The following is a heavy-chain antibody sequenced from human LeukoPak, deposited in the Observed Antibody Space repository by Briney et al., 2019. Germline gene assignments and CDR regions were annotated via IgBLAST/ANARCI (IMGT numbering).Heavy chain of an antibody. CDR3: AREWEGFTIFGVVIKGDAFDI. CDR1: GGSISSYY. CDR2: IYTSGST. V-gene: IGHV4-4*07. J-gene: IGHJ3*02. Sequence: PSETLSLTCTVSGGSISSYYWSWIRQPAGKGLEWIGRIYTSGSTNYNPSLKSRVTMSVDTSKNQFSLKLSSVTAADTAVYYCAREWEGFTIFGVVIKGDAFDIWGQGTMVTVSS. D-gene: IGHD3-3*01.